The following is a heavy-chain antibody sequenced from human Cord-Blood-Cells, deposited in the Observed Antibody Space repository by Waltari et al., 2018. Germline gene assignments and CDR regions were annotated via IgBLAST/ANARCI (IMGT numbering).Heavy chain of an antibody. V-gene: IGHV4-59*08. CDR2: IYYSGST. CDR3: ARSHTRGDAFDI. J-gene: IGHJ3*02. Sequence: QVQLQESGPGLVKPSETLSLTCTVSGGSISSYYWSWIRQPPGKGLEWIGYIYYSGSTNYTPSLRSRVTISVDTSKNQFSLKLSSVTAADTAVYYCARSHTRGDAFDIWGQGTMVTVSS. D-gene: IGHD3-16*01. CDR1: GGSISSYY.